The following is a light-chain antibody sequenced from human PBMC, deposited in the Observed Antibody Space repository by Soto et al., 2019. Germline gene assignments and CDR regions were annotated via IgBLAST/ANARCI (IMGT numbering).Light chain of an antibody. Sequence: DIQMTQSPSSLSASVGDRVTITCRASQGISSYLAWYQQKPGRVPKLLIYAESTLQSGVPSRFSGSGSGTDFTLTISSLQPEDVATYYCQKYNRSPRTFGQGTKVEI. CDR3: QKYNRSPRT. V-gene: IGKV1-27*01. J-gene: IGKJ1*01. CDR1: QGISSY. CDR2: AES.